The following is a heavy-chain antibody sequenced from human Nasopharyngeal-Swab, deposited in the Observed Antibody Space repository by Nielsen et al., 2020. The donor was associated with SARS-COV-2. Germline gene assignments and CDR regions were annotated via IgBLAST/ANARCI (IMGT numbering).Heavy chain of an antibody. CDR3: ARGPVEMATRGAFDI. V-gene: IGHV3-48*01. Sequence: GGSLRLSCAASGFTLSVYSVNWVRQAPGKGLEWVSDTSAGTSSTYYADSVKGRFTISRDNSKNTLYLQMNSLRAEDTAVYYCARGPVEMATRGAFDIWGQGTMVTVSS. CDR2: TSAGTSST. J-gene: IGHJ3*02. D-gene: IGHD5-24*01. CDR1: GFTLSVYS.